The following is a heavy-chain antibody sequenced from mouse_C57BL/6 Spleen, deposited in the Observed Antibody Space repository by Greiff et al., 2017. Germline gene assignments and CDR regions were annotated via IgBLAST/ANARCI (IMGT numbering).Heavy chain of an antibody. J-gene: IGHJ4*01. V-gene: IGHV1-42*01. Sequence: VQLQQSGPELVKPGASVKISCKASGYSFTGYYMNWVKQSPEKSLEWIGEINPSTGGTTYNQKFKAKATLTVDKSSSTAYMQLKSLTSEDSAVYYCAGIYYYGSSYVDAMDYWGQGTSVTVSS. CDR1: GYSFTGYY. CDR2: INPSTGGT. D-gene: IGHD1-1*01. CDR3: AGIYYYGSSYVDAMDY.